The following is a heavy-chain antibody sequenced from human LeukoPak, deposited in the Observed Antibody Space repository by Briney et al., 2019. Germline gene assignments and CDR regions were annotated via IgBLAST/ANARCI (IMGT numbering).Heavy chain of an antibody. CDR3: AKTLTTTSQLFDY. CDR2: ISYDGSNK. J-gene: IGHJ4*02. V-gene: IGHV3-30*18. D-gene: IGHD3-22*01. Sequence: PGGALRLSCAASGFTFSSYGMHWVRQAPGKGLEWVAVISYDGSNKYYADSVKGRFTISRDNSKDTLYLQMNSLRAEDTAVYYCAKTLTTTSQLFDYWGQGTLVTVS. CDR1: GFTFSSYG.